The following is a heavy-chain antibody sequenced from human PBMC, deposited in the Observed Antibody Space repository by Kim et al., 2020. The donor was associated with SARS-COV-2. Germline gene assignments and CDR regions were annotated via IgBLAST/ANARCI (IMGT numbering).Heavy chain of an antibody. D-gene: IGHD6-19*01. J-gene: IGHJ4*01. CDR2: IYYSGST. Sequence: SETLSLTCTVSGGSISSSSYYWGWIRQPPGKGLEWIGSIYYSGSTYYNPSLKSRVTISVDTSKNQFSLKLSSVTAEDTAVYYFARHFRQWLVLTPHYFDYWGQGTLVTVSS. V-gene: IGHV4-39*01. CDR3: ARHFRQWLVLTPHYFDY. CDR1: GGSISSSSYY.